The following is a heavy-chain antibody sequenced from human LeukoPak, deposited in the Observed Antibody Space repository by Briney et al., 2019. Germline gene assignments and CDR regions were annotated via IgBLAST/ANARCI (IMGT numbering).Heavy chain of an antibody. D-gene: IGHD1-26*01. CDR1: GFTVSSNY. CDR3: ARGRVGPYPGTYY. Sequence: PGGSLRLSCAASGFTVSSNYMSWVRQAPGKELEWVSVIYSGGSTYYADSVKDRFTISRDNSKNTLYLQMNSLRAEDTAVYYCARGRVGPYPGTYYWGQGTLVTVSS. J-gene: IGHJ4*02. V-gene: IGHV3-66*01. CDR2: IYSGGST.